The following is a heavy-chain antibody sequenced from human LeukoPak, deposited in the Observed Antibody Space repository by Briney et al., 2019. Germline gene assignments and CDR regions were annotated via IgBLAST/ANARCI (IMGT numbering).Heavy chain of an antibody. CDR2: IRSKAYGGTT. V-gene: IGHV3-49*03. Sequence: PGRSLRLSCTASGFTFGDYAMSWFRQAPGKGLEWVGFIRSKAYGGTTEYAASVKGRFTISRDDSKSIAYLQMNSLKTEDTAVYYCTRGYCSSTSCPRVDYWGQGTLVIVSS. CDR3: TRGYCSSTSCPRVDY. J-gene: IGHJ4*02. D-gene: IGHD2-2*01. CDR1: GFTFGDYA.